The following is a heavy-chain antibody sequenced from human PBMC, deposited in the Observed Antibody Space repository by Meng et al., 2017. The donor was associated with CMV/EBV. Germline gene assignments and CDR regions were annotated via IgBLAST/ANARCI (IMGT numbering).Heavy chain of an antibody. J-gene: IGHJ4*02. CDR1: GFTFSTDW. CDR2: IKEDGSDK. V-gene: IGHV3-7*01. Sequence: GESLKISCAASGFTFSTDWMTWVRQAPGKGLEWVATIKEDGSDKYYVDSVKGRFTISRDNAKNSLYLQMNSLRADDTAVYYCARYKNVGYWGQGTLVTVSS. CDR3: ARYKNVGY. D-gene: IGHD1-1*01.